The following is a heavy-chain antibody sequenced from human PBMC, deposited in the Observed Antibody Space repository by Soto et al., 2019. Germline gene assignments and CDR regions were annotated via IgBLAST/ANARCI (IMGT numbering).Heavy chain of an antibody. D-gene: IGHD3-16*02. J-gene: IGHJ4*02. CDR1: GGSISNSNYY. CDR3: ASQIYDFVWGTYRQFYFDY. V-gene: IGHV4-39*01. Sequence: QLQLQESGPGLLTPSETLSLTCTVSGGSISNSNYYWGWIRQPPGKGLEWIGSIYYSGSTYYNPSLKSRVPISVDTSKNRFSLNLRSVTAADTAVYYCASQIYDFVWGTYRQFYFDYWGQGTLVTVSS. CDR2: IYYSGST.